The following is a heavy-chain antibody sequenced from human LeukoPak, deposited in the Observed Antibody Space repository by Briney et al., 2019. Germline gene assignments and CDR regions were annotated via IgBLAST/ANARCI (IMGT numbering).Heavy chain of an antibody. CDR2: ISYDGSNK. D-gene: IGHD2/OR15-2a*01. Sequence: PGGSLRLSCSASGFTFSNYGMHWVRQAPGKGLEWLAVISYDGSNKYYGDSVKGRFTISRDNSKNTLYLQMNSLRAEDTAVYYCAKVYSDYSLYYFDYWGQGTLVTVSS. V-gene: IGHV3-30*18. J-gene: IGHJ4*02. CDR3: AKVYSDYSLYYFDY. CDR1: GFTFSNYG.